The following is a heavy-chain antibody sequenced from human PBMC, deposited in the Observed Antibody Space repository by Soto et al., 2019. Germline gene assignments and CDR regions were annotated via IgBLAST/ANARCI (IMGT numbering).Heavy chain of an antibody. CDR2: IYATGTT. Sequence: SETLSLTCTVSGASISGYYWSWIRKSAGKGLEWIGRIYATGTTDYNPSLKSRVMMSVDTSKKQFSLRLRSVTAADTAVYYCARQDRVVVEGRWFDPWGQGTLVTVSS. CDR3: ARQDRVVVEGRWFDP. CDR1: GASISGYY. J-gene: IGHJ5*02. D-gene: IGHD2-15*01. V-gene: IGHV4-4*07.